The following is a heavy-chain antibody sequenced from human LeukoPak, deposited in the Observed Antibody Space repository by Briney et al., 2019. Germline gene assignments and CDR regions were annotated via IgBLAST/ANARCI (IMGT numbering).Heavy chain of an antibody. CDR3: ARALSGWELVDAFDI. CDR1: GLIFDDYG. D-gene: IGHD6-19*01. Sequence: PGGSLRLSCAASGLIFDDYGMNWVRQAPGKGLEWVSGINWNGGSTGYADSVKGRFTISRDNAKNSLYLQMNSLRAEDTALYHCARALSGWELVDAFDIWGQGTMVTVSS. CDR2: INWNGGST. V-gene: IGHV3-20*01. J-gene: IGHJ3*02.